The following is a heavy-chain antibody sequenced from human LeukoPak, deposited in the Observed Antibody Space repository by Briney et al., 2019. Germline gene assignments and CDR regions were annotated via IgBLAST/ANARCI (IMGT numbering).Heavy chain of an antibody. J-gene: IGHJ3*02. V-gene: IGHV4-39*01. D-gene: IGHD3-9*01. Sequence: SETLSLTCTVSGGSISSSSYYWGWIRQPPGKGLEWFGSIYYSGSTYYNPSLKSRVTISVDTSKNQFSLKLSSVTAADTAVYYCARQFPYYDILTGYYHALDAFDIWGQGTMVTVSS. CDR1: GGSISSSSYY. CDR2: IYYSGST. CDR3: ARQFPYYDILTGYYHALDAFDI.